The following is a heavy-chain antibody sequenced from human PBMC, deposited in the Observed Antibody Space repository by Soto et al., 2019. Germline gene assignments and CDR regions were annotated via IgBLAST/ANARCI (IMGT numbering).Heavy chain of an antibody. J-gene: IGHJ6*02. Sequence: SETLSLTCTVSGGSISSYYWSRIRQPPGKGLEWIGYIYYSGSTNYNPSLKSRVTISVDTSKNQFSLKLSSVTAADTAVYYCARVVTGAYYYGMDVWGQGTTVTVSS. CDR2: IYYSGST. CDR3: ARVVTGAYYYGMDV. CDR1: GGSISSYY. D-gene: IGHD1-20*01. V-gene: IGHV4-59*01.